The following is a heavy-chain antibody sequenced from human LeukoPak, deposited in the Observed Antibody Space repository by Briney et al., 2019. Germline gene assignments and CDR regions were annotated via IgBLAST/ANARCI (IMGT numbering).Heavy chain of an antibody. V-gene: IGHV1-8*03. Sequence: ASVKVSYKASGYTFTSYDINWVRQATGQELEWMGWMNPNSGNTGYAQKFQGRVTITRNTSISTAYMELSSLRSEDTAVYYCARAYGSGSYFSMEYYYYYMDVWGKGTTVTVSS. CDR2: MNPNSGNT. D-gene: IGHD3-10*01. J-gene: IGHJ6*03. CDR1: GYTFTSYD. CDR3: ARAYGSGSYFSMEYYYYYMDV.